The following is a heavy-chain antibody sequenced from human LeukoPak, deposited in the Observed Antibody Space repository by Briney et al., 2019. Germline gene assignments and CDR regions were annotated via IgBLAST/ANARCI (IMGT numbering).Heavy chain of an antibody. Sequence: GGSLRLSCAASGFTFDDYAMHWVRQAPGKGLEWVSGISWNSGSIGYADSVKGRFTISRDNAKNSLYLQMNSLRAEDMALYYCAKEAEGATGGFDYWGQGTLVTVSS. CDR1: GFTFDDYA. CDR2: ISWNSGSI. D-gene: IGHD1-26*01. V-gene: IGHV3-9*03. CDR3: AKEAEGATGGFDY. J-gene: IGHJ4*02.